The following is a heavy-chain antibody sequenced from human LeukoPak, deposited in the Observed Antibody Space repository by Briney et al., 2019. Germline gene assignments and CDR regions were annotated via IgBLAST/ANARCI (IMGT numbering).Heavy chain of an antibody. CDR3: ASSSSGWPFDY. V-gene: IGHV3-48*04. D-gene: IGHD6-19*01. J-gene: IGHJ4*02. CDR2: ISSSSSTI. CDR1: GFTFSSYS. Sequence: GGSLRLSCAASGFTFSSYSMNWVRQAPGKGLEWVSYISSSSSTIYYADSVKGRFTISRDNAKNSLYLQMNSLRAEDTAVYYCASSSSGWPFDYWGQGTLVTASS.